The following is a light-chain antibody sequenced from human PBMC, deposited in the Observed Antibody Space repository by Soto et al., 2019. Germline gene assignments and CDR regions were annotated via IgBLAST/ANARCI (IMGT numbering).Light chain of an antibody. CDR3: LQDYNYPRT. CDR2: GAS. Sequence: AIQMTQSPSTLSASVGDRGPITCRASQGLRNELGWYQQKPGKAPKVLIYGASNLQSGVPSRFSGNGSGTDFTLTINSLQPEDFATYYCLQDYNYPRTFGQGTNLEIK. V-gene: IGKV1-6*01. CDR1: QGLRNE. J-gene: IGKJ2*01.